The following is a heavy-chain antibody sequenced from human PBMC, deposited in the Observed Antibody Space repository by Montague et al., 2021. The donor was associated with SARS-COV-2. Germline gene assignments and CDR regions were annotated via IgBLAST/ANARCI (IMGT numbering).Heavy chain of an antibody. CDR3: ARTRGYDPLFDF. V-gene: IGHV4-59*01. CDR1: GGSISSNF. D-gene: IGHD5-12*01. J-gene: IGHJ4*01. CDR2: IYYSGST. Sequence: SETLSLTCTVSGGSISSNFWSWIRQPPGKGLEWIGYIYYSGSTXXXPSXKSRVTISVDTSKKQFSLQLSSVTAADTAVYYCARTRGYDPLFDFWGQEPWSPSPQ.